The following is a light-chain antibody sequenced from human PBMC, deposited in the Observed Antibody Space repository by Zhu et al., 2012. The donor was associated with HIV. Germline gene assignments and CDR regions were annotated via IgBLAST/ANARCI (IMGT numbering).Light chain of an antibody. J-gene: IGKJ4*01. V-gene: IGKV3-11*01. Sequence: EIVLTQSPGTLSLSPGERATLSCRASQSVNSYLAWYQQKPGQPPRLLIYDASNRATGIPARFSGSGSGTDFTLTISSLEPEDFAVYYCQLRNNWPPELTFGGGTEGGDQT. CDR2: DAS. CDR3: QLRNNWPPELT. CDR1: QSVNSY.